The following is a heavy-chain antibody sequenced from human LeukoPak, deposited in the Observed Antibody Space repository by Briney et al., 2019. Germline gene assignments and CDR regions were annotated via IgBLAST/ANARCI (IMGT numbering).Heavy chain of an antibody. D-gene: IGHD1-26*01. CDR1: GFTFSNYA. V-gene: IGHV3-23*01. Sequence: GGSLRLSCAASGFTFSNYAMTWVRQAPGKGLEWVSGISGSGGSTYYADSVKGRFTIPRGNSKNTLYLQMNSLRAEDTAVYYCAKDRGGNYLFYLDYWGQGTLVTVSS. CDR2: ISGSGGST. J-gene: IGHJ4*02. CDR3: AKDRGGNYLFYLDY.